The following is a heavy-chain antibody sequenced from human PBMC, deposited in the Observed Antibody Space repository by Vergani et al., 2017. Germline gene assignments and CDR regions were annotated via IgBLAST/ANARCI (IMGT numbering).Heavy chain of an antibody. V-gene: IGHV3-49*04. Sequence: EVQLVESGGGLVQPGRSLRLSCTASGFTFGDYAMSWVRQAPGKGLEWVGFIRSKAYGGTTEYAASVKGRFTISRDDSKSIAYLQMNSLKTEDTAVYYCTRAAMARGMDVWGQGTAVTVSS. J-gene: IGHJ6*02. D-gene: IGHD5-18*01. CDR1: GFTFGDYA. CDR2: IRSKAYGGTT. CDR3: TRAAMARGMDV.